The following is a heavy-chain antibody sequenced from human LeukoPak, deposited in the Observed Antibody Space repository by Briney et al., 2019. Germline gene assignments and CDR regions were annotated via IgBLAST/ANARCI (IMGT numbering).Heavy chain of an antibody. CDR2: INAGNGNT. J-gene: IGHJ5*02. V-gene: IGHV1-3*01. Sequence: PVASVKVSCKASGYTFTSYAMHWVRQAPGQRLEWMGWINAGNGNTKYSQKFQGRVTITRDTSASTAYMELSSLRSEDTAVYYCAREVVVGGGNWFDPWGQGTLVTVSS. D-gene: IGHD2-2*01. CDR1: GYTFTSYA. CDR3: AREVVVGGGNWFDP.